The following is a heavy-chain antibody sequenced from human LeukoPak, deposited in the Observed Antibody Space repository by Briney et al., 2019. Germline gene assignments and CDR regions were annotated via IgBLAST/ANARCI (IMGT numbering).Heavy chain of an antibody. D-gene: IGHD2-2*01. V-gene: IGHV4-34*01. J-gene: IGHJ5*02. Sequence: SETLSLTCAVYGGPFSGYFWSWIRQPPGKGLEWIGEINHSGSTNYNPSLKSRVTISVDTSKNQFSLKLSSVTAADTAVYYCARGGYCSSTSCYSSLGFDPWGQGTLVTVSS. CDR2: INHSGST. CDR1: GGPFSGYF. CDR3: ARGGYCSSTSCYSSLGFDP.